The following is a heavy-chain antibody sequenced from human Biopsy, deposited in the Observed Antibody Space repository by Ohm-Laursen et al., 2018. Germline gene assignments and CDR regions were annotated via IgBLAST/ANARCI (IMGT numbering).Heavy chain of an antibody. Sequence: PSQTLSLTCAVSGDSVTKYYWSWIRQPPGKGLEWSGHLYYRLLTNYNPSLQSRVSISVDKSRNQGSLTLSSVTAAVTAVYYWARDSGLLNYGNFKYYHYYGMDVWGQGTKVTVSS. D-gene: IGHD4-11*01. V-gene: IGHV4-59*02. CDR2: LYYRLLT. CDR1: GDSVTKYY. J-gene: IGHJ6*02. CDR3: ARDSGLLNYGNFKYYHYYGMDV.